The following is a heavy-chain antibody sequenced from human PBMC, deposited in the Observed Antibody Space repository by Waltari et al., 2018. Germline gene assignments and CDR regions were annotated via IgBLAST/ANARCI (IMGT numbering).Heavy chain of an antibody. CDR2: ISWNSGSI. J-gene: IGHJ4*02. Sequence: EVQLVESGGGLVQPGRSLRLSCAASGFTFDDYAMHWVRQAPGKGLEWVSGISWNSGSIGYADSVKGRFTISRDNAKNSLYLQMNSLRAEDTALYYCAKDRVAGSLAVFDYWGQGTLVTVSS. CDR1: GFTFDDYA. CDR3: AKDRVAGSLAVFDY. V-gene: IGHV3-9*01. D-gene: IGHD3-3*01.